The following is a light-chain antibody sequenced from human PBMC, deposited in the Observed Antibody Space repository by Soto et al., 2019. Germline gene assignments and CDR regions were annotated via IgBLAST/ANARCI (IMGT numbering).Light chain of an antibody. CDR2: DDN. Sequence: SYELTQPPSVSVAPGQTARITCGGNNIGSKSVHWYQQKPGQAPVLVVYDDNDRPSGIPERFSGSNSGNTATLTINRVEAGDEADYYCQVWDSGSDHPDVFGTGTKLTVL. CDR1: NIGSKS. CDR3: QVWDSGSDHPDV. J-gene: IGLJ1*01. V-gene: IGLV3-21*02.